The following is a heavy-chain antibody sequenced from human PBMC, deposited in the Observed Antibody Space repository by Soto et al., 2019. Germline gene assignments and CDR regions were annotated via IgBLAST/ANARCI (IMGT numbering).Heavy chain of an antibody. Sequence: QVQLVESGGGVVQPGRSLRLSCAASGFTFSSYAMHWVRQAPGKGLEWVAVISYDGSNKYYADSVKGRFTISRDNSKNTLYLQMSSLRAEDTAVYYCARDGYRRKPGLYDYGDYVLTYYYYGMDVWGQGTTVTVSS. V-gene: IGHV3-30-3*01. D-gene: IGHD4-17*01. CDR3: ARDGYRRKPGLYDYGDYVLTYYYYGMDV. J-gene: IGHJ6*02. CDR2: ISYDGSNK. CDR1: GFTFSSYA.